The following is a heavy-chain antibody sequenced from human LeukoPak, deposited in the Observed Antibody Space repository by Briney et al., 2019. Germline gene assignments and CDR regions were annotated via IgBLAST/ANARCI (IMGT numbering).Heavy chain of an antibody. Sequence: SETLSLTCVVSGGSTNNINYNWGWIRQPPGKGLGWIGTVSYSGTRYYSPSLRGRLTMLVDTSKNHLSLRLSSVSAADTAVYYCARKSFDAFDIWGQGTLVTVSS. V-gene: IGHV4-39*02. CDR2: VSYSGTR. J-gene: IGHJ3*02. CDR3: ARKSFDAFDI. CDR1: GGSTNNINYN.